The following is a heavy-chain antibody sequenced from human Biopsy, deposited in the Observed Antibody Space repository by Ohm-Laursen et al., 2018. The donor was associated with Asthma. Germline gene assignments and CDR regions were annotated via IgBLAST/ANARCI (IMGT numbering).Heavy chain of an antibody. J-gene: IGHJ4*01. V-gene: IGHV2-70*04. CDR1: GFSLSSSRAN. Sequence: TQTLTLTRSFSGFSLSSSRANVNWIRQPPGKALEWLARIDWEEDKFYSTSLRTRLTISKGSSEDQVVLTMTNMGPVDTATYYCTRHNDYWGPGILITVSS. CDR3: TRHNDY. CDR2: IDWEEDK. D-gene: IGHD1-14*01.